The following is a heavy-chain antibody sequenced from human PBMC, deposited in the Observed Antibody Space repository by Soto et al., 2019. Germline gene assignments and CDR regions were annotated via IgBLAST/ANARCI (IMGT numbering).Heavy chain of an antibody. D-gene: IGHD3-3*01. CDR3: AAVRYDFWSGYPPYFDY. V-gene: IGHV1-58*01. Sequence: SVKVSCKASGFTFTSSAVQWVRQARGQRLEWIGWIVVGSGNTNYAQKFQERVTITRDMSASTAYMELSSLRSEDTAVYYCAAVRYDFWSGYPPYFDYWGQGTLVTVSS. J-gene: IGHJ4*02. CDR2: IVVGSGNT. CDR1: GFTFTSSA.